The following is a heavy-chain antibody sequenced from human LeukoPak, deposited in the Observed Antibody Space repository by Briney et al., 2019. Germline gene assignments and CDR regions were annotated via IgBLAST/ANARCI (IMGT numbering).Heavy chain of an antibody. Sequence: ASVKVSCKASGYIFRNFGLSWVRQAPGQGLEWLGWGSAHNGNSNYAQKFRDRVTVTIDTSTNTGHMELRGLRTDDTAVYYCTRDVWSWSVKVAPTDFWGQGTLVTVSS. V-gene: IGHV1-18*01. CDR2: GSAHNGNS. D-gene: IGHD3-3*01. J-gene: IGHJ4*02. CDR1: GYIFRNFG. CDR3: TRDVWSWSVKVAPTDF.